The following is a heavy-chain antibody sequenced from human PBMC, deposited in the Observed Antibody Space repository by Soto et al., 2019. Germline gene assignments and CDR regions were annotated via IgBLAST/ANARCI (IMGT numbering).Heavy chain of an antibody. V-gene: IGHV4-39*01. CDR1: GGSISSSSYY. CDR3: ARLATGSYRPYYFDY. CDR2: IYYSGST. Sequence: PSETLSLTCTVSGGSISSSSYYWGWIRQPPGKGLEWIGSIYYSGSTYYNPSLKSRVTISVDTSKNQFSLKLSSVTAADTAVYYCARLATGSYRPYYFDYWGQGTLVTVSS. J-gene: IGHJ4*02. D-gene: IGHD1-26*01.